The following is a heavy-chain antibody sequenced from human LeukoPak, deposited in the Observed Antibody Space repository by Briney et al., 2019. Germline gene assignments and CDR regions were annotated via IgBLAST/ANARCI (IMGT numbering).Heavy chain of an antibody. CDR2: ISGSGGST. J-gene: IGHJ4*02. Sequence: GGSLRLSCAASGFTFSSHAMSWVRQAPGKGLEWVSAISGSGGSTYYADSVNGRFTISRDNSKNTLYLQMNRLRAEETAVYYCAKSLLQEDYWGQGTLVTVSS. CDR1: GFTFSSHA. V-gene: IGHV3-23*01. D-gene: IGHD1-26*01. CDR3: AKSLLQEDY.